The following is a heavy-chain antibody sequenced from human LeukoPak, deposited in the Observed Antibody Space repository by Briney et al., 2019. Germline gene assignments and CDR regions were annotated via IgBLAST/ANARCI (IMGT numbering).Heavy chain of an antibody. CDR1: GGSVSRGSYY. CDR3: ARRGMDYYGSGSYYRYYFDY. Sequence: TSETLSLTCTVSGGSVSRGSYYWSWIRQPPGKGLEWIGYIYYSGSTNYNPSLKSRVTISVDTSKNQFSLKLSSVTAADTAVYYCARRGMDYYGSGSYYRYYFDYWGQGTLVTVSS. V-gene: IGHV4-61*01. J-gene: IGHJ4*02. D-gene: IGHD3-10*01. CDR2: IYYSGST.